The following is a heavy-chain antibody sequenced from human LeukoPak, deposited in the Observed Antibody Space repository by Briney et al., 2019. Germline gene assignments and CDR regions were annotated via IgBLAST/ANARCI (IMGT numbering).Heavy chain of an antibody. Sequence: SVKVSCKASGGTFISYTISWVRQAPGQGLEWMGRIIPILGIANYAQKFQGRVTITADKSTNTAYMELSSLRSEDTGVYYCARSYCSSTSCYSDYWGQGTLVTVSS. CDR1: GGTFISYT. CDR3: ARSYCSSTSCYSDY. V-gene: IGHV1-69*02. D-gene: IGHD2-2*01. CDR2: IIPILGIA. J-gene: IGHJ4*02.